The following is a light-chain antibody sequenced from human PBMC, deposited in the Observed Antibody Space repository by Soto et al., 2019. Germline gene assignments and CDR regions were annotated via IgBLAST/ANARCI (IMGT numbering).Light chain of an antibody. J-gene: IGLJ3*02. V-gene: IGLV1-51*02. CDR2: EDN. CDR1: SSDIGIDF. CDR3: GAWDISLSGGV. Sequence: QPVLTQPPSVSAAPGQEVTISCSGSSSDIGIDFVSWYQHLPGTAPKLLIYEDNKRPSWIPDRFSGSKSGTLATLVITGLQTGDEADYYCGAWDISLSGGVFGGGTQLTV.